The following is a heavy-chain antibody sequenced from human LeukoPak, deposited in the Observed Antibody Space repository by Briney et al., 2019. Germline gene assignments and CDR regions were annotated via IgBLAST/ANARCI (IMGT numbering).Heavy chain of an antibody. CDR3: ARDALLSLYQPPEFSYYYYYMDV. CDR2: INSNSGST. CDR1: GYTFTDYY. V-gene: IGHV1-2*02. J-gene: IGHJ6*03. Sequence: ASVKVSCKASGYTFTDYYMHWVRQAPGQGLEWLGWINSNSGSTRYAEKFRGSVTMTRDTSFSIAYMELSRLRSDDTAVYYCARDALLSLYQPPEFSYYYYYMDVWGKGTTVTVSS. D-gene: IGHD2-2*01.